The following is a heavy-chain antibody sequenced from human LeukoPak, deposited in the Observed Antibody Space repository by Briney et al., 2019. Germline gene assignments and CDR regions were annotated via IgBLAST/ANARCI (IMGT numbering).Heavy chain of an antibody. Sequence: GRSLRLSCGASGFTFSSYGVHWVRQAPGKGLEWVAVISDDGRKKYYADSVKGRFIISRDNSKNTLYLQVNSLRAEDTAVYYCAKDSDIAVAGTDDAFDLWGQGTMVTVSS. CDR1: GFTFSSYG. CDR2: ISDDGRKK. J-gene: IGHJ3*01. D-gene: IGHD6-19*01. V-gene: IGHV3-30*18. CDR3: AKDSDIAVAGTDDAFDL.